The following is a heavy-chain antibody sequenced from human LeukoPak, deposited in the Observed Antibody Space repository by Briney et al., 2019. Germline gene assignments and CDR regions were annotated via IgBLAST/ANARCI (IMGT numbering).Heavy chain of an antibody. CDR1: GGSISSSGHY. Sequence: SETLSLTCSVSGGSISSSGHYWGWVRQSPGEGLEWIGSFYYSATSYYNPSLKSRVIISADTSKNQFTLNLSSVTAADTAVYYCARRYGSGSHFDYWGQGTLVTVSS. J-gene: IGHJ4*02. CDR3: ARRYGSGSHFDY. D-gene: IGHD3-10*01. V-gene: IGHV4-39*01. CDR2: FYYSATS.